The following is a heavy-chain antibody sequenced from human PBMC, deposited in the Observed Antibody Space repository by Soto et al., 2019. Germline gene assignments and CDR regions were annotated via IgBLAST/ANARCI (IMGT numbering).Heavy chain of an antibody. CDR1: GYTFTSYA. D-gene: IGHD6-19*01. CDR2: INAGNGNT. Sequence: GASVKVSCKASGYTFTSYAMHWVRQAPGQRLEWMGWINAGNGNTKYSQKFQGRVTITRDTSASTAYMELSSLRSEDTAVYYCAREGPYSSGWYPRYNWFDPWGQRTLVTVSS. V-gene: IGHV1-3*01. CDR3: AREGPYSSGWYPRYNWFDP. J-gene: IGHJ5*02.